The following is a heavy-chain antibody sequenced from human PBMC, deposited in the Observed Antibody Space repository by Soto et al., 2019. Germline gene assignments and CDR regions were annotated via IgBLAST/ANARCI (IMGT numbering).Heavy chain of an antibody. D-gene: IGHD6-6*01. CDR2: ISSNGGST. Sequence: GGSLRLSCAASGFTFSSYAMHWVRQAPGKGLEYVSAISSNGGSTYYANSVKGRFTISRDNSKNTLYLQMGSLRAEDMAVYYCARDRKQLVHHYYYYMDVWGKGTTVTVSS. CDR1: GFTFSSYA. CDR3: ARDRKQLVHHYYYYMDV. J-gene: IGHJ6*03. V-gene: IGHV3-64*01.